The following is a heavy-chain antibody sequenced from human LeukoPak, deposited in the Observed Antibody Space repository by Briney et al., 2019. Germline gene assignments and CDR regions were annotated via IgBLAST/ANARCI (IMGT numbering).Heavy chain of an antibody. D-gene: IGHD3-22*01. Sequence: SETLSLTCTVSGGSISGGGYYWSWIRQHPGKGLEWIGYIYYSGSTYYNPSLKSRVTISVDTSKNQFSLKLSSVTAADTAVYYCARVHAFGTPDSSGYYYYFDYWGQGTLVTVSS. CDR2: IYYSGST. CDR1: GGSISGGGYY. V-gene: IGHV4-31*03. CDR3: ARVHAFGTPDSSGYYYYFDY. J-gene: IGHJ4*02.